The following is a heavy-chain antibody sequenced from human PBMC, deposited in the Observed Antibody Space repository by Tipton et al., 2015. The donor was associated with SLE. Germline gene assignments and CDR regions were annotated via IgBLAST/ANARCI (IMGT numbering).Heavy chain of an antibody. CDR1: GYTFTSYG. CDR2: ISAYSGNT. CDR3: ARDNIAVSGTKSDY. J-gene: IGHJ4*02. V-gene: IGHV1-18*01. Sequence: QSGAEVKKPGASVKVSCKASGYTFTSYGISWVRQAPGQGLEWMGWISAYSGNTNYAQKLQGRVTMTTETSTTTAYMELRSLRSDDSAVYYCARDNIAVSGTKSDYWRQRTLVTVSS. D-gene: IGHD6-19*01.